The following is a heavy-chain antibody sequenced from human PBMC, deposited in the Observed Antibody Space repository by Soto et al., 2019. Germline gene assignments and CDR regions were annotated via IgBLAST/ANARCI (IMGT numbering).Heavy chain of an antibody. D-gene: IGHD3-3*01. J-gene: IGHJ6*02. CDR3: ARDSRYYDFWRGSLSYGMDV. Sequence: ASVKVSCKASGYTFTSYGISWVRQAPGQGLEWMGWISAYNGNTNYAQKLQGRVTMTTDTSTSTAYMELRSLRSDDTAVYYCARDSRYYDFWRGSLSYGMDVWGQGTTVTVTS. CDR1: GYTFTSYG. V-gene: IGHV1-18*01. CDR2: ISAYNGNT.